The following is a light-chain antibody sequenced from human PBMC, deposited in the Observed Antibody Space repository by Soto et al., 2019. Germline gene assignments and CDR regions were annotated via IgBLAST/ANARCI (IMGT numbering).Light chain of an antibody. CDR3: HQSNHYPLT. CDR2: AAS. V-gene: IGKV1-12*01. Sequence: IQMTQSPSSGSASVGDGVHITCRASQDPNSFLAWDQPKPGKAPKLFIDAASTFHNGVPPRFRGSGSATAFTITISSLQPEDFAADFYHQSNHYPLTFGPGTKVDIK. CDR1: QDPNSF. J-gene: IGKJ3*01.